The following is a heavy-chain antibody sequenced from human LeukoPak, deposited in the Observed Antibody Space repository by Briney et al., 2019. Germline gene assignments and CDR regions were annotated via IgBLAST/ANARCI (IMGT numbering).Heavy chain of an antibody. J-gene: IGHJ5*02. D-gene: IGHD3-10*01. Sequence: SETLSLTCAVYGGSFSGYYWSWIRQPPGKGLESIGEINHSGSTNYNPSLKSRVTISVDTSKNQFSLKLSSVTAADTAVYYCARRFRGVTMVRGPLGWFDPWGQGTLVTVSS. CDR2: INHSGST. V-gene: IGHV4-34*01. CDR1: GGSFSGYY. CDR3: ARRFRGVTMVRGPLGWFDP.